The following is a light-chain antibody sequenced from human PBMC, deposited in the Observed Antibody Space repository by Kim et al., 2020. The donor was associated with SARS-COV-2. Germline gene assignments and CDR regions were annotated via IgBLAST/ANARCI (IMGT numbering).Light chain of an antibody. J-gene: IGLJ1*01. V-gene: IGLV3-1*01. CDR2: QDN. CDR1: KLGVTY. CDR3: QAWDSSTYV. Sequence: SYELTQPPSVSVSPGQTASITCSGDKLGVTYACWYQQKPGQSPVLVIYQDNKRPSGIPERFSGSNSGNTATLTISGTQAMDEADYYCQAWDSSTYVFGTGTKVTVL.